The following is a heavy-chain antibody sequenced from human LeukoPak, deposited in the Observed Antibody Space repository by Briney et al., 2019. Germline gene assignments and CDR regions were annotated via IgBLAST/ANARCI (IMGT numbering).Heavy chain of an antibody. CDR2: ISSSSSYI. Sequence: PGGSLRLSCAASGFTFSSYAMSWVRQAPGKGLEWVSSISSSSSYIYYADSVKGRFTISRDNAKNSLYLQMNSLRAEDTAVYYCARDLGHYDNKGHYYGGNLDYWGQGTLVTVSS. CDR1: GFTFSSYA. J-gene: IGHJ4*02. CDR3: ARDLGHYDNKGHYYGGNLDY. V-gene: IGHV3-21*01. D-gene: IGHD3-10*01.